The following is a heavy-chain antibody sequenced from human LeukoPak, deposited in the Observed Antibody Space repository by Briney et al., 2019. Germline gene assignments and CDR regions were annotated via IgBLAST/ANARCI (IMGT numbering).Heavy chain of an antibody. CDR3: ARTLFDEIVGATIRALVHPANYFDY. V-gene: IGHV4-4*02. CDR2: IYHSGGT. Sequence: PSETLSLTCAVSGGSISSSNWWSWVRQPPGKGLEWIGEIYHSGGTNYNPSLKSRVTISVDKSKNQFSLKLSSVTPEDTAVYYCARTLFDEIVGATIRALVHPANYFDYWGQGTLVTVSS. J-gene: IGHJ4*02. CDR1: GGSISSSNW. D-gene: IGHD1-26*01.